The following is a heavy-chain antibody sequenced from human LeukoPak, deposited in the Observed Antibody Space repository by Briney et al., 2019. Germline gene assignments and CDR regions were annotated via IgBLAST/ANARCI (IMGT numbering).Heavy chain of an antibody. CDR2: IASDGGAK. Sequence: QSGTSLRLSCVASGFSFSNHGMHWVRQAPGKGLEWVSVIASDGGAKFYADSVKGRFTLPRDNPKNMFFLQMNLLTVEDTAIYYCAREATWGQWYFDHWGQGTPVTVSS. V-gene: IGHV3-30*03. D-gene: IGHD6-19*01. J-gene: IGHJ4*02. CDR3: AREATWGQWYFDH. CDR1: GFSFSNHG.